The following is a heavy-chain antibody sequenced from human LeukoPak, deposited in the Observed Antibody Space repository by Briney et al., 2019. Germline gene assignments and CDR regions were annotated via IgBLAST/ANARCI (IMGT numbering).Heavy chain of an antibody. V-gene: IGHV1-69*04. CDR1: GGTSSSYA. CDR3: ARVVASGSGWYFHYYGMDV. J-gene: IGHJ6*02. D-gene: IGHD6-19*01. CDR2: IIPILGIA. Sequence: GASVKVSCKASGGTSSSYAISWVRQAPGQGLEWMGRIIPILGIANYAQKFQGRVTITADKSTSTAYMELSSLRSEDTAVYYCARVVASGSGWYFHYYGMDVWGQGTTVTVSS.